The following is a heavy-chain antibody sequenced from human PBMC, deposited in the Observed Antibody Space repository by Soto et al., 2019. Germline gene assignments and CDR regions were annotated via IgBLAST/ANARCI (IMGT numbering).Heavy chain of an antibody. V-gene: IGHV4-31*03. D-gene: IGHD3-3*01. CDR3: AFASGRITIFGVESSSDDAFDI. J-gene: IGHJ3*02. Sequence: PSETLSLTCTVSGGSISSGGYYWSWIRQHPGKGLEWIGYIYYSGSTYYNPSLKSRVTISVDTSKNQFSLKLSSVTAADTAVYYCAFASGRITIFGVESSSDDAFDIWGQGTMVTVS. CDR1: GGSISSGGYY. CDR2: IYYSGST.